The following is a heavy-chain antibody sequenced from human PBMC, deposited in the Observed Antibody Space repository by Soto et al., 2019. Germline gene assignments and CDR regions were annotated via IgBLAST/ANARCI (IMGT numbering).Heavy chain of an antibody. CDR2: ISGGGDNT. D-gene: IGHD3-10*01. Sequence: EVQLLESGGGLVQPGGSLRLSCAASAFTFSSYGMSWVRQAPGKGLEWVSAISGGGDNTYYADSVKGRFTISRDNSKNTLYLQMNSLTAEDTAVYYCAKTLNYYGSGSPGYWGQGTLVTVSS. CDR1: AFTFSSYG. J-gene: IGHJ4*02. V-gene: IGHV3-23*01. CDR3: AKTLNYYGSGSPGY.